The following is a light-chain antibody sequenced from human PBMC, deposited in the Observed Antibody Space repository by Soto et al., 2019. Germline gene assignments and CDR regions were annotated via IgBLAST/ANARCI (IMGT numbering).Light chain of an antibody. CDR2: DVS. J-gene: IGLJ3*02. V-gene: IGLV2-11*01. CDR3: CSLAGGNIFRV. Sequence: QSALTQPRSVSGSPGQSVTISCTGTNSDVGGYNYVSWYQHHAGQAPKLIIFDVSSRPSGVPDRFSGSKSGNTAYLTISGLQPEDEADYHCCSLAGGNIFRVFGGGTKLTVL. CDR1: NSDVGGYNY.